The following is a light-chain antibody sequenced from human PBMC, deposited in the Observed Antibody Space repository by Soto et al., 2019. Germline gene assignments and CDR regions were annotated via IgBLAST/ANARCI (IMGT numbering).Light chain of an antibody. CDR3: QQYGSSPLT. J-gene: IGKJ4*01. CDR2: GAS. Sequence: EIVLTQSPGTLSLSPGESATLSCRSRRNVSNRYLAWYRQKPGQAPTLLIYGASSRATGIPDRFSGSGSGPDFTLTISTLEPEDFAVYYCQQYGSSPLTFGGGTKVEIK. CDR1: RNVSNRY. V-gene: IGKV3-20*01.